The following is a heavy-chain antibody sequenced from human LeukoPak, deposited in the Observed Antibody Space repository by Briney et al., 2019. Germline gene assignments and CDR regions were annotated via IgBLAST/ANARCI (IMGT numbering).Heavy chain of an antibody. CDR3: ARDPQMIDYGFDY. CDR2: INPSGGST. D-gene: IGHD4/OR15-4a*01. J-gene: IGHJ4*02. CDR1: GYSFTAYY. V-gene: IGHV1-46*01. Sequence: ASVKVSCKASGYSFTAYYMHWVRQAPGQGLEWMGIINPSGGSTSYAQKFQGRVTMTRDTSTSTVYMELSSLRSEDTAVYYCARDPQMIDYGFDYWGQGTLVTVSS.